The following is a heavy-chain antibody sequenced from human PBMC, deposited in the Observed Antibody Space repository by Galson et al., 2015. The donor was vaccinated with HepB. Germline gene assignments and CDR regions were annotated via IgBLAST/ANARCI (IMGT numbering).Heavy chain of an antibody. CDR3: ARVRYSSSWPVGY. Sequence: SLRLSCAASGFTVSSNYMSWVRQAPGKGLEWVSVIYSGGSTYYADSVKGRFTISRDNSKNTLYLQMNSLRAEDTAVYYCARVRYSSSWPVGYWGQGTLVTVSS. CDR1: GFTVSSNY. CDR2: IYSGGST. V-gene: IGHV3-53*01. D-gene: IGHD6-13*01. J-gene: IGHJ4*02.